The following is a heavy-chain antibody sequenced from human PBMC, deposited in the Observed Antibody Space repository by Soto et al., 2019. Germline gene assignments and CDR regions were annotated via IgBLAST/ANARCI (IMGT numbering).Heavy chain of an antibody. J-gene: IGHJ5*02. D-gene: IGHD2-2*01. Sequence: QVQLVQSGAEVKKPGASVKVSCKASGYTFTSYGISWVRQAPGQGLEWMGGISAYNGNTNYAQKLQGRVTMTTDTSTSTAYMELRSLRSDDTAVYYCARDTRTYQLLVSRWFDPWGQGTLVTVSS. V-gene: IGHV1-18*01. CDR3: ARDTRTYQLLVSRWFDP. CDR1: GYTFTSYG. CDR2: ISAYNGNT.